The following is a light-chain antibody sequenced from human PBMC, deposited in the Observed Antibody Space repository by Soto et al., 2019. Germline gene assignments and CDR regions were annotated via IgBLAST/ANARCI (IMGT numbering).Light chain of an antibody. CDR1: RGIDTY. CDR2: DAS. Sequence: EILLTQSPATLFLSPGERATLSCRASRGIDTYLAWYQQKRGQAPRLLIYDASNMTTGIPARFSGGGSGTDFTLSISSLETDDFAVYYCQQRSSWPLTFGGGIKVKIK. V-gene: IGKV3-11*01. CDR3: QQRSSWPLT. J-gene: IGKJ4*01.